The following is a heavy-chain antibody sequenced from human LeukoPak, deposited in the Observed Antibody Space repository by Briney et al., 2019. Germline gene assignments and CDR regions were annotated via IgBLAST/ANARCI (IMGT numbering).Heavy chain of an antibody. D-gene: IGHD2-2*01. CDR1: GFTFSSYA. CDR3: PKEEYIVVVPAAIDY. J-gene: IGHJ4*02. Sequence: GGSLRLSCAASGFTFSSYAMSWVRQAPGKGLEWVSAISGSGGSTYYADSVKGLFTISRDNSKNTLYLQMNSLRAEDTAVSYCPKEEYIVVVPAAIDYWGQGTLVTVSS. CDR2: ISGSGGST. V-gene: IGHV3-23*01.